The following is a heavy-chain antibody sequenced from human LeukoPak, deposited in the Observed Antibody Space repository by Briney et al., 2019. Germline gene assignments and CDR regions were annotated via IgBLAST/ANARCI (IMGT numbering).Heavy chain of an antibody. V-gene: IGHV3-23*01. CDR2: VSGGGDT. D-gene: IGHD3-10*01. Sequence: GGSLRLSCAASGFTFSTYAMSWVRRAPGKRLEWVSAVSGGGDTFYSDSVKGRFTVSRDNSKDTLFLQMNSLRAEDAAVYYCAKSMVRGVNGYGMDVWGQGTTVTVSS. J-gene: IGHJ6*02. CDR1: GFTFSTYA. CDR3: AKSMVRGVNGYGMDV.